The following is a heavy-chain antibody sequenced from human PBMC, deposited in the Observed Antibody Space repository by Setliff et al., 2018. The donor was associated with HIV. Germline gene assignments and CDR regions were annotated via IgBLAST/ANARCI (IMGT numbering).Heavy chain of an antibody. CDR3: AREGVHHNFWSGYTYYYGLDV. V-gene: IGHV3-7*01. J-gene: IGHJ3*01. CDR1: GFSFSKYS. Sequence: SCAAFGFSFSKYSMSWVRQAPGKGLEWVANIKEDGSATYYVESVRGRFTISRDNPNNLLYLQMDSLRGEDTAVYYCAREGVHHNFWSGYTYYYGLDVWGQGTTVTVSS. D-gene: IGHD3-3*01. CDR2: IKEDGSAT.